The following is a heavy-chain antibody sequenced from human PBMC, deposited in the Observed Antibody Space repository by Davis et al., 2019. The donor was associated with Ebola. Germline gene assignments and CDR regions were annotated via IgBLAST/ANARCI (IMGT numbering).Heavy chain of an antibody. J-gene: IGHJ4*02. D-gene: IGHD1-26*01. Sequence: GESLNLSCAASGFPFSSYAMNWVRHPPAKGLEWVSAISGNGGSTYYADSVKGRFTISRDNSKNTLYLQMNSLKTEDTAVYYCTTKGATTVREFDYWGQGTLVTVSS. CDR1: GFPFSSYA. CDR3: TTKGATTVREFDY. V-gene: IGHV3-23*01. CDR2: ISGNGGST.